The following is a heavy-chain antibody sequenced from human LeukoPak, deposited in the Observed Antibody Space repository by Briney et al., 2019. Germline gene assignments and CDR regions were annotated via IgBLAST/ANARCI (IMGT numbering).Heavy chain of an antibody. CDR1: GFTFSSYA. V-gene: IGHV3-30-3*01. CDR2: ISYDGSNK. J-gene: IGHJ4*02. CDR3: AKDWRADY. Sequence: GGSLRLSCAASGFTFSSYAMHWVRQAPGKGLEWVAVISYDGSNKYYADSVKGRFTISRDNSKNTLYLRMNSLRAEDTAIYYCAKDWRADYWGQGTLVTVSS.